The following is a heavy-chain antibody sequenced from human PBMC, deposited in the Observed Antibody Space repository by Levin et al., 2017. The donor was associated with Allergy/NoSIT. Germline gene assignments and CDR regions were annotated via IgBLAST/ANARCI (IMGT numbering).Heavy chain of an antibody. V-gene: IGHV4-34*01. Sequence: SETLSLTCAVYGGSFSGYYWSWIRQPPGKGLEWIGEINHSGSTNYNPSLKSRVTISVDTSKNQFSLKLSSVTAADTAVYYCAREPITMVRGVKWYFDYWGQGTLVTVSS. J-gene: IGHJ4*02. D-gene: IGHD3-10*01. CDR2: INHSGST. CDR1: GGSFSGYY. CDR3: AREPITMVRGVKWYFDY.